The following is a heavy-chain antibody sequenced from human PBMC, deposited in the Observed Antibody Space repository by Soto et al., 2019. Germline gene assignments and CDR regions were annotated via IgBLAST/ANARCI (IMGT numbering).Heavy chain of an antibody. CDR1: GYSFAGYW. Sequence: GESLKISCKGSGYSFAGYWITWVRQTPGKGLEWMGRIDPSGSQTDYSPSFRGHVTISVTKSITTVFLQWSSLRASDTAMYYCARQIYDSDTGPNFQYYFDSWGQGTPVTVSS. V-gene: IGHV5-10-1*01. CDR3: ARQIYDSDTGPNFQYYFDS. D-gene: IGHD3-22*01. J-gene: IGHJ4*02. CDR2: IDPSGSQT.